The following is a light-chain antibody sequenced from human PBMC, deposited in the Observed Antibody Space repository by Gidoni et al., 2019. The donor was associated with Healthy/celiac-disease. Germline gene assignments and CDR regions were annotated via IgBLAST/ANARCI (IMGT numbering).Light chain of an antibody. CDR2: GAS. V-gene: IGKV3-20*01. Sequence: EIVLTQSPGSLSLSPGERATLPCRASQSVSSSYLAWYQQKPGQAPRLLIYGASSRATGIPDRFSGSGSGTDFTLTISRLEPEDFAVYYCQQYGSSTGYTFGQGTKLEIK. CDR1: QSVSSSY. CDR3: QQYGSSTGYT. J-gene: IGKJ2*01.